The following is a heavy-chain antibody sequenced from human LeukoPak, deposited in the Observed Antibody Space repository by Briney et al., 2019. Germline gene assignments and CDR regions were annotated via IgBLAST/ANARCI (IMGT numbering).Heavy chain of an antibody. CDR1: GGSISSYY. V-gene: IGHV4-59*12. CDR2: ISDIGSI. CDR3: ARVGPSAGAIVVVPAARILFDY. Sequence: PSETLPLTCTVSGGSISSYYWSWIRQPPGKGLEWIAYISDIGSINYNPSLKSRVTISVDTSKNQFSLKLSSVTAAGTAVYYCARVGPSAGAIVVVPAARILFDYWGQGTLVTVSS. J-gene: IGHJ4*02. D-gene: IGHD2-2*01.